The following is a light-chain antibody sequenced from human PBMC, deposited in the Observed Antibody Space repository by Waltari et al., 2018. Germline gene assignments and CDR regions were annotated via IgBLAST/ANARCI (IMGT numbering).Light chain of an antibody. Sequence: QSALTQPASVSGSPGTSLTISCTGTSSDVGSYNLVSWYQQHPGKAPKLMIYEGSKRPSGVSNRFAGSKSGNTASLTISGLQAEDEADYYCCSYAGSSTLVFGGGTKLTVL. V-gene: IGLV2-23*01. CDR1: SSDVGSYNL. J-gene: IGLJ2*01. CDR3: CSYAGSSTLV. CDR2: EGS.